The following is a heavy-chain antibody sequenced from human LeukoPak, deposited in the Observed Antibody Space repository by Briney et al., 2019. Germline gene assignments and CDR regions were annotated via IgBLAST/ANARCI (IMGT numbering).Heavy chain of an antibody. CDR3: AKEPTVTIEGYFDY. J-gene: IGHJ4*02. Sequence: GGSLRLSCAASGFTFSSYGMHWVRQAPGKGPEWVAFIRYDGSNKYHADSVKGRFTISRDNSKNTLYLQMNSLRAEDTAVYYCAKEPTVTIEGYFDYWGQGTLVTVSS. CDR1: GFTFSSYG. CDR2: IRYDGSNK. V-gene: IGHV3-30*02. D-gene: IGHD4-17*01.